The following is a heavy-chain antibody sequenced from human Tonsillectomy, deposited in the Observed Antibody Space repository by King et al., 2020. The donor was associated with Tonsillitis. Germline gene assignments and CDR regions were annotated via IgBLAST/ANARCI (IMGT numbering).Heavy chain of an antibody. D-gene: IGHD3-3*01. CDR2: VYYSGST. V-gene: IGHV4-59*01. CDR1: GGSISGFY. J-gene: IGHJ6*03. Sequence: QLQESGPGLVKPSETLSLSCTVSGGSISGFYWSWIRQPPGKGLEWIGNVYYSGSTNYNASLQSRVTISVDTSKNQFSLKLSSVTAADAAVYYCARVGGFDFWSGLRHYYYYYIDVWGKGTTVTVSS. CDR3: ARVGGFDFWSGLRHYYYYYIDV.